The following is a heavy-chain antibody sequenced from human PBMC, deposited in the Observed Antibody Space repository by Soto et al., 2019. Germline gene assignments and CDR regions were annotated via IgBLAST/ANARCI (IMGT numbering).Heavy chain of an antibody. J-gene: IGHJ4*02. Sequence: SVKVSCKASGGTFSSYAISWVRQAPGQGLEWMGGIIPIFGTANYAQKFQGRVTITADESTSTAYMELSSLRSEDTAVYYCARGHDSSGYLFVSWGQGTLVTVSS. CDR2: IIPIFGTA. CDR3: ARGHDSSGYLFVS. D-gene: IGHD3-22*01. V-gene: IGHV1-69*13. CDR1: GGTFSSYA.